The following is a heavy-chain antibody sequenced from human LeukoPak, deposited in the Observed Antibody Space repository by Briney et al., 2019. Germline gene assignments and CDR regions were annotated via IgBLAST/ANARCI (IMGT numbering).Heavy chain of an antibody. J-gene: IGHJ4*02. Sequence: ASVKVSCKASGYTFSSYYMHWVRQAPGQGLEWMGIINPSVGSTSHAQKFQGSATMTRDMSTSTVYMELRSLRSEDTAVYYCARELSSSSRLLDSWGQGTLVTVSS. CDR1: GYTFSSYY. V-gene: IGHV1-46*01. CDR3: ARELSSSSRLLDS. CDR2: INPSVGST. D-gene: IGHD6-6*01.